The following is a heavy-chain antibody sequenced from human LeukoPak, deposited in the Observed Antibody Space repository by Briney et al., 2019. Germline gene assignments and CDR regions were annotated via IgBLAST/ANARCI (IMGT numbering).Heavy chain of an antibody. CDR3: AREWAGYGSGSYYYY. Sequence: GASVKVSCTASGGTFSSYAISWVRQATGQGLEWMGGIIPLFGTANYAQKFLGRVIITADESTSTTYMYLNSLKSDDTAVYYCAREWAGYGSGSYYYYWGQGTLVTVSS. J-gene: IGHJ4*02. D-gene: IGHD3-10*01. CDR1: GGTFSSYA. V-gene: IGHV1-69*13. CDR2: IIPLFGTA.